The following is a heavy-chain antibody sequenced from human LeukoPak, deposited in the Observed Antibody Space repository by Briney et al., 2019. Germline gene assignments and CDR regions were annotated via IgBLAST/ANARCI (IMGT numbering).Heavy chain of an antibody. Sequence: ASVKVSCKASGYTFTGYYMHWVRQAPGQGLEWMGWISAYNGNTNYAQKLQGRVTMTTDTSTSTAYMELRSLRSDDTAVYYCARGALYDSRGRPFQHWGQGTLVTVSS. J-gene: IGHJ1*01. D-gene: IGHD3-22*01. CDR2: ISAYNGNT. CDR1: GYTFTGYY. CDR3: ARGALYDSRGRPFQH. V-gene: IGHV1-18*04.